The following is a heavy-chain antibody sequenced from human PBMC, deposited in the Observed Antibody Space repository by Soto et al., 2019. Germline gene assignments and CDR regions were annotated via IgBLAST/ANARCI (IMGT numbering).Heavy chain of an antibody. CDR2: IIPIFGTA. D-gene: IGHD6-19*01. J-gene: IGHJ4*02. Sequence: QVQLVQSGAEVKKPGSSVKVSCKASGGTFSSYAISWVRQAPGQGLEWMGGIIPIFGTANYAQKFQGRVTXXAXAXXSTAYMELSSLRSEDTAVYCCASSGYSSGWYGVVYWGQGTLVTVSS. CDR3: ASSGYSSGWYGVVY. V-gene: IGHV1-69*12. CDR1: GGTFSSYA.